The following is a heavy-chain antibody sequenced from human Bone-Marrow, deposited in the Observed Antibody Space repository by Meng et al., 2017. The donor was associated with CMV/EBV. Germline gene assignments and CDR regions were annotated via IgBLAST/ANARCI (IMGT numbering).Heavy chain of an antibody. CDR1: GYRFSAYY. D-gene: IGHD2-2*01. Sequence: ASVKVSCKASGYRFSAYYMHWVRQAPGQGLEWMGWINPNNGDTKYAQKFQGSVTMTRDTSITTAYMELRSLRSDDTAVYYCARDGVVPAAMALDVWGQGTMVTVSS. CDR2: INPNNGDT. J-gene: IGHJ6*02. V-gene: IGHV1-2*02. CDR3: ARDGVVPAAMALDV.